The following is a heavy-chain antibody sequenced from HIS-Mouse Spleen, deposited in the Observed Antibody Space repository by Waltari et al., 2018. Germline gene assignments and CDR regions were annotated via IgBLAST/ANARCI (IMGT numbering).Heavy chain of an antibody. CDR3: AREVPYSSSWYDWYFDL. V-gene: IGHV4-39*07. D-gene: IGHD6-13*01. CDR2: IYYSGST. CDR1: GGSISSSSYY. Sequence: QLQLQESGPGLVKPSETLSLTCTFSGGSISSSSYYWGWIRRPPGKGLGWIGSIYYSGSTYYGPSPKSRVTISVETSKNQFCLKLSAVTAADTAVYYCAREVPYSSSWYDWYFDLWGRGTLVTVSS. J-gene: IGHJ2*01.